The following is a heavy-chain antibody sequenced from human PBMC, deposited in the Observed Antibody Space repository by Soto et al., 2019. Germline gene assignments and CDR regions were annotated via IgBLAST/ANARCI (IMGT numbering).Heavy chain of an antibody. CDR3: ASSPYYYGSGSYKDN. CDR1: GFTFSDYP. Sequence: GGSLRLSCAASGFTFSDYPMSWVRQAPGKGLEWVSTISGSTYSIYYADSVKGRFTISRDNSKNTLFLQMNSLRAEDTAVYYCASSPYYYGSGSYKDNWGQGALVTVSS. V-gene: IGHV3-23*01. J-gene: IGHJ4*02. CDR2: ISGSTYSI. D-gene: IGHD3-10*01.